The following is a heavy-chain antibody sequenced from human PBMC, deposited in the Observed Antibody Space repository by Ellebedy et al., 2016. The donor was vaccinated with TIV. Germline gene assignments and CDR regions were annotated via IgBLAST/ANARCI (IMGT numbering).Heavy chain of an antibody. Sequence: PGGSLRLSCAASGFTPSHYAMSWVRQAPGEGLEWVSAISGDASAAYYADSVRGRFTVSRDNSKDTLYLQMNSLRAEDTAVYYCAKEQGHGLPFDYWGQGALVAVSS. J-gene: IGHJ4*02. CDR1: GFTPSHYA. CDR2: ISGDASAA. V-gene: IGHV3-23*01. CDR3: AKEQGHGLPFDY. D-gene: IGHD2-8*01.